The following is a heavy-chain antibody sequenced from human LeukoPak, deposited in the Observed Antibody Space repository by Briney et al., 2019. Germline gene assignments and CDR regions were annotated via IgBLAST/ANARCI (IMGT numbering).Heavy chain of an antibody. D-gene: IGHD2-2*02. V-gene: IGHV3-23*01. Sequence: GGSLRLSCAASGFTFSTFAMLWVRQPRGKGLEWVPSIFPSGGEIHYADSVRGRFTISRDNSKSTLSLQMNSLRAEDTAIYYCAKDDRVVTTDIHFDYWGQGTLVTVSS. J-gene: IGHJ4*02. CDR2: IFPSGGEI. CDR1: GFTFSTFA. CDR3: AKDDRVVTTDIHFDY.